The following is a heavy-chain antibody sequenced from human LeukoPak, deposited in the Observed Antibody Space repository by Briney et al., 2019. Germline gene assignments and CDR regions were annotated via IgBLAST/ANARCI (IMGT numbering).Heavy chain of an antibody. CDR1: GYTFTGYN. CDR3: ARLAVNYYYYMDV. J-gene: IGHJ6*03. V-gene: IGHV1-2*02. CDR2: INPDSGGT. Sequence: ASVKVSCKASGYTFTGYNMHWVRQAPGQGLEWMGWINPDSGGTNYAQKFQDRVTMTRDTSISTAYMELSRLRSDDTAIYYCARLAVNYYYYMDVWGTGTTVTVSS. D-gene: IGHD2-15*01.